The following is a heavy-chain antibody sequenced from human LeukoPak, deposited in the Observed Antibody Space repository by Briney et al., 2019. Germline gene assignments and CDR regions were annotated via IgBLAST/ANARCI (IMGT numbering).Heavy chain of an antibody. V-gene: IGHV3-66*02. CDR3: ARDNGHTMIGSFDY. J-gene: IGHJ4*02. D-gene: IGHD3-22*01. CDR2: IYSGGST. CDR1: GFTVSSNY. Sequence: PGGSLRLSCAASGFTVSSNYMSWVRQAPGKGLEWVSVIYSGGSTYYADSVKGRFTISRDNSKNTLHLQMNSLRAEDTAVYYCARDNGHTMIGSFDYWGQGALVTVSS.